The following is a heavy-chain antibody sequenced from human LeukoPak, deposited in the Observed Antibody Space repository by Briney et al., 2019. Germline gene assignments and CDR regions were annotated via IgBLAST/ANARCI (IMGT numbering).Heavy chain of an antibody. V-gene: IGHV4-39*01. CDR2: IYYSGST. CDR3: ASLLNGGVSHWFDP. J-gene: IGHJ5*02. Sequence: PSETLSLTCTISGGSITSSTSYWGWIRQPPGKGLEWIGTIYYSGSTYYNPSLRSRATMSVDTSKNQFSLKLSSVTAADTAVYYCASLLNGGVSHWFDPWDQGTLVTVSS. CDR1: GGSITSSTSY. D-gene: IGHD7-27*01.